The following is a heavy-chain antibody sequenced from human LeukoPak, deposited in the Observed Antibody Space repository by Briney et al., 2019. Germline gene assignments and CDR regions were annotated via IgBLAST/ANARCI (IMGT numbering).Heavy chain of an antibody. V-gene: IGHV3-9*01. CDR3: AKEQLLWFGELSSGAFDI. CDR2: ISWNSGSI. J-gene: IGHJ3*02. CDR1: GFTFSSYE. Sequence: PGGSLRLSCAASGFTFSSYEMNWVRQAPGKGLEWVSGISWNSGSIGYADSVKGRFTISRDNAKNSLYLQMNSLRAEDTALYYCAKEQLLWFGELSSGAFDIWGQGTMVTVSS. D-gene: IGHD3-10*01.